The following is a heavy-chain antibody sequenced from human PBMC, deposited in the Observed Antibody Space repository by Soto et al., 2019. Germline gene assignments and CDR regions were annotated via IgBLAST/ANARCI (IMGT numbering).Heavy chain of an antibody. D-gene: IGHD2-15*01. CDR3: AKGGWCSGGSCYTAFDI. CDR2: VYYNGNT. CDR1: GGSTSSSLYQ. J-gene: IGHJ3*02. V-gene: IGHV4-39*07. Sequence: SETLSLTCTVSGGSTSSSLYQWVWIRQPPGKGLEWIGNVYYNGNTYYNPSLKSRVTISVDTSKNQFSLKLSSVTAADTAVYYCAKGGWCSGGSCYTAFDIWGQGTMVTVSS.